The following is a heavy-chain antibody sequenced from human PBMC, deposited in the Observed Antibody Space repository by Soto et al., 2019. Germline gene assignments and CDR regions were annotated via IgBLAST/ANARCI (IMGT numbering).Heavy chain of an antibody. CDR2: ISSSSTYI. D-gene: IGHD2-2*01. J-gene: IGHJ4*02. Sequence: GGSLRLSCAASGFIFSGYTMNWVRQAPGKGLEWVSSISSSSTYIYYAYSVKGRFTISRDNAKNSLHLQMNSLRAEDTAVYYCARVYCSSTSCYVGAHLDYWGQGTLVTVSS. V-gene: IGHV3-21*01. CDR1: GFIFSGYT. CDR3: ARVYCSSTSCYVGAHLDY.